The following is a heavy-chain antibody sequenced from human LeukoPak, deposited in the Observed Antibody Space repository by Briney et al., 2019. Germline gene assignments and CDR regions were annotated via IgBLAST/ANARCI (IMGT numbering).Heavy chain of an antibody. CDR2: IHYSGST. V-gene: IGHV4-59*01. J-gene: IGHJ4*02. Sequence: SETLSLTCTVSGGSISSYYWSWIRQPPGKGLEWIGYIHYSGSTNYNPSLKSRVSISVDTSRNQFSLKLSSVTAADPAVYYCTREAVFSYGSGSSPYFDYWGQGTLVTVPS. CDR3: TREAVFSYGSGSSPYFDY. CDR1: GGSISSYY. D-gene: IGHD3-10*01.